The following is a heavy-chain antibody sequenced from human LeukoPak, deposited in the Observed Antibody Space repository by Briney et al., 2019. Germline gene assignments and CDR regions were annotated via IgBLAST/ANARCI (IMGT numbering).Heavy chain of an antibody. CDR1: GYTFTGYY. V-gene: IGHV1-2*02. J-gene: IGHJ4*02. Sequence: ASVKVSCKASGYTFTGYYMHWVRQAPGQGLEWMGWINPNSGGTNYAQNFQGRVTMTRDTSISTAYMELSRLRSDDTAVYYCARGRATAIDYWGQGTLVTVSS. D-gene: IGHD5-18*01. CDR2: INPNSGGT. CDR3: ARGRATAIDY.